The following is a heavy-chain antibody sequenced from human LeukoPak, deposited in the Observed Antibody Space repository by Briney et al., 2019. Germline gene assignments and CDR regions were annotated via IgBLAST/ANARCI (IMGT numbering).Heavy chain of an antibody. J-gene: IGHJ6*03. CDR1: GGSFSGYY. Sequence: SETLSLTCAVYGGSFSGYYWSWIRQHPGKGLEWIGEINHSGSTNYNPSLKSRVTISVDTSKNQFSLKLSSVTAADTAVYYCARVGRIGSGYYYYYYMDVWGKGTTVTIS. V-gene: IGHV4-34*01. CDR2: INHSGST. CDR3: ARVGRIGSGYYYYYYMDV. D-gene: IGHD1-26*01.